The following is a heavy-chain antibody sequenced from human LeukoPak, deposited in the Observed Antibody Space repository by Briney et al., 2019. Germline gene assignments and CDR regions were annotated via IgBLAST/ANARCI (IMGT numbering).Heavy chain of an antibody. CDR3: ARSSYDFLTAYYIDY. CDR1: GGSISNSNW. V-gene: IGHV4-4*02. CDR2: IFHSGRT. Sequence: SETLSLTCAVSGGSISNSNWWSWVRQSPGKGLEWIGEIFHSGRTNYNPSLKSRVAISVDKSKNQFSLKMTSVIAAYTGVYFCARSSYDFLTAYYIDYWGQGTLVTVSA. D-gene: IGHD3-9*01. J-gene: IGHJ4*02.